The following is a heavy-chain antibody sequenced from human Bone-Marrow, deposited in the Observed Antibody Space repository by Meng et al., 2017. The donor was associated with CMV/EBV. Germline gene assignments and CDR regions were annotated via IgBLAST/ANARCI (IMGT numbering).Heavy chain of an antibody. D-gene: IGHD5-12*01. CDR2: ISGSGDST. Sequence: GESLKISCAASGFTFTSYAMSWVRQAPGKGLEWVSAISGSGDSTYYADSVKGRFTISRDNSKNTLIVQMNSLRAEDTALYYCARWSRGYSGYGAIIDWGQGTLVTVPS. CDR3: ARWSRGYSGYGAIID. J-gene: IGHJ4*02. V-gene: IGHV3-23*01. CDR1: GFTFTSYA.